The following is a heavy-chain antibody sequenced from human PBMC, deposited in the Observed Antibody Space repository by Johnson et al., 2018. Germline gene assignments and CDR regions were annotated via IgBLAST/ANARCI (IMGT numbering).Heavy chain of an antibody. CDR3: AKDLTGSYYYGMDV. D-gene: IGHD3-10*01. V-gene: IGHV3-30*04. CDR2: ISYDGSDK. Sequence: QVQLVESGGGLVKPGRSLRLSCTASGFTFGDYPMSWFRQAPGKALEWVAIISYDGSDKYYADSVKGRFTISRDNSKNTLYLQMSSLRAEEPAVYYCAKDLTGSYYYGMDVWGQGTTVTVSS. CDR1: GFTFGDYP. J-gene: IGHJ6*02.